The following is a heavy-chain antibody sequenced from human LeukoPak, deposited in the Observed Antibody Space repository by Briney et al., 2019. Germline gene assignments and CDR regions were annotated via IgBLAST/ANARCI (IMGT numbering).Heavy chain of an antibody. J-gene: IGHJ4*02. Sequence: GGSLRLSCAASGFTFSSYGMHWVRQAPGKGLEWVAVIWYDGSNKYYADSVKGRLTISRDNSKNTLYLQMNSLRAEDTAVYYCAREDSDSSSWPVDYWGQGTLVTVSS. CDR3: AREDSDSSSWPVDY. CDR2: IWYDGSNK. V-gene: IGHV3-33*01. D-gene: IGHD6-13*01. CDR1: GFTFSSYG.